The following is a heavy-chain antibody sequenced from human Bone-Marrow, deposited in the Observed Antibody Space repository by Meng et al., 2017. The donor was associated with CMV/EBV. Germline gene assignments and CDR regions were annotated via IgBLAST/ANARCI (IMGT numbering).Heavy chain of an antibody. CDR1: GFTFSSYW. CDR2: INSDGSST. Sequence: GESLKISCAASGFTFSSYWMHWVRQAPGKGLVWVSRINSDGSSTSYADSVKGRFTISRDNAKNSLYLQMNSLRAEDTAVYYCARDSLVVVPAANDAFDIWGQGTMVTVSS. CDR3: ARDSLVVVPAANDAFDI. D-gene: IGHD2-2*01. V-gene: IGHV3-74*01. J-gene: IGHJ3*02.